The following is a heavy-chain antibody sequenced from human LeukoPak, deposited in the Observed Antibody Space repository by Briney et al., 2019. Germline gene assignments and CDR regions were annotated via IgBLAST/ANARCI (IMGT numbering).Heavy chain of an antibody. CDR1: GYTFTSYY. CDR2: INPNSGGT. Sequence: GASVKVSCKASGYTFTSYYMHWVRQAPGQGLEWMGWINPNSGGTNYAQKFQGRVTMTRDTSISTAYMELSRLRSDDTAVYYCARGAATYYYYYMDVWGKGTTVTVSS. J-gene: IGHJ6*03. CDR3: ARGAATYYYYYMDV. D-gene: IGHD6-25*01. V-gene: IGHV1-2*02.